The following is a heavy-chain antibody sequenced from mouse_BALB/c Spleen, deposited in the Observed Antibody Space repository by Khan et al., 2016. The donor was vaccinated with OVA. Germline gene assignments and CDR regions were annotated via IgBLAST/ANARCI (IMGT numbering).Heavy chain of an antibody. CDR3: TRRGYYYDSEGFAY. V-gene: IGHV5-6*01. CDR2: VSTGGGYT. CDR1: GFTFSTYG. D-gene: IGHD1-1*01. Sequence: EVELVESGGDLVKPGGSLKLSCAASGFTFSTYGMSWVSQTPDKRLEWVATVSTGGGYTYYRDSVKGRFTISRDNAKNPLYLQMSGLKSEDTAMFYCTRRGYYYDSEGFAYWGQGTLVTVSA. J-gene: IGHJ3*01.